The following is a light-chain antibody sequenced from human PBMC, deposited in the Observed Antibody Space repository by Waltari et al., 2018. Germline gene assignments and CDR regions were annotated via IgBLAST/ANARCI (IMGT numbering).Light chain of an antibody. J-gene: IGLJ1*01. CDR1: NIETKS. CDR2: YDS. CDR3: QVWDANNDPGV. Sequence: SYVLTQPPSVSVAPGKTDRITCGGNNIETKSVHWYQQKPGQAPILVISYDSDRPSGIPERFSGSNSGNTATLTISRVEAADEADYYCQVWDANNDPGVFGTGTEVTVL. V-gene: IGLV3-21*04.